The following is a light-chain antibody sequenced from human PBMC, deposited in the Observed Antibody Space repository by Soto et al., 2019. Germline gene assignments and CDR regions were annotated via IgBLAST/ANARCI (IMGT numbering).Light chain of an antibody. V-gene: IGLV2-14*01. Sequence: QSVLTQPASVSGSPGQSITISCTGTSGDIGSYNRVSWYQQHPGKAPKLIIYEVTDRPSGVSNRFSGSKSGNTASLTISWLQAEYEAEYYCSSYTNINTRACVFGTGTKLTVL. CDR3: SSYTNINTRACV. CDR2: EVT. CDR1: SGDIGSYNR. J-gene: IGLJ1*01.